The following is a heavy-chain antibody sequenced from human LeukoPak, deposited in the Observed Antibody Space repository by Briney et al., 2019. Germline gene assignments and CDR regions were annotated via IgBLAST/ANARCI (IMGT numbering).Heavy chain of an antibody. CDR1: GGSISSRSYY. V-gene: IGHV4-39*07. CDR3: ARVESYPLRNAFDI. Sequence: SETLSLTCTVSGGSISSRSYYWGWIRQPPGKGLEWIGIIYYSGSTYSKSSLKSRVPISVDTSKNQFSLKLSSVTAADTAVYYCARVESYPLRNAFDIWGQGTMVTVSS. CDR2: IYYSGST. J-gene: IGHJ3*02. D-gene: IGHD1-14*01.